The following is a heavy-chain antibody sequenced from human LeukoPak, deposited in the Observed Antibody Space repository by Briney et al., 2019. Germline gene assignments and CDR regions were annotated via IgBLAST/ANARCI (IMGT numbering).Heavy chain of an antibody. V-gene: IGHV3-23*01. CDR3: AKFSGYSYGGSYYFDC. CDR2: ISGSGGST. J-gene: IGHJ4*02. D-gene: IGHD5-18*01. CDR1: GFTFSSYA. Sequence: GGSLRLSCTAPGFTFSSYAMSWVRQAPGKGLEWVSAISGSGGSTNYAGSVKGRFTISRDNSKNTLYLHMNSLRAEDTALYFCAKFSGYSYGGSYYFDCWGQGTLVTVSS.